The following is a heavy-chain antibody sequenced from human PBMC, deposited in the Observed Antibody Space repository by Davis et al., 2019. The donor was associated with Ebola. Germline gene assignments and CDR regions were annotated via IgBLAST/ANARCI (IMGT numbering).Heavy chain of an antibody. CDR2: LGTSADT. J-gene: IGHJ6*04. CDR1: GFSFSNYG. V-gene: IGHV3-NL1*01. CDR3: ANAQGLYYYYYGMDV. Sequence: PGGSLRLSCAASGFSFSNYGMHWVRQAPGKGLEWVSTLGTSADTYYADSVKGRFTISRDNSKNTLYLQMNSLRAEDTAVYYCANAQGLYYYYYGMDVWGKGTTVTVSS.